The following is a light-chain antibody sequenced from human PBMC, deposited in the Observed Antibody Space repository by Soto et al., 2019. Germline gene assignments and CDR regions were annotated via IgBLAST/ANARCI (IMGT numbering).Light chain of an antibody. CDR1: QTISSW. CDR2: AAS. CDR3: QQYGSSPIT. Sequence: QMTQSPSTLSGSVGDRVTITCRASQTISSWLAWYQQKPRKAPKRLIYAASSLQSGVPSRFSGSRSGTDFTLTISRLEPEDFAVYYCQQYGSSPITFGQGTRLEIK. J-gene: IGKJ5*01. V-gene: IGKV1-5*01.